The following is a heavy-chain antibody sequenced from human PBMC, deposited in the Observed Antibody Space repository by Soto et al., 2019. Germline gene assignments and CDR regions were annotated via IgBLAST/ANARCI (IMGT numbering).Heavy chain of an antibody. D-gene: IGHD2-21*01. CDR3: TRDLNCGNPFDY. CDR2: IDPGSGKA. CDR1: GYTLTNYA. J-gene: IGHJ4*02. V-gene: IGHV1-3*01. Sequence: QVQFVQSGAEVKKPGASVRLSCKPSGYTLTNYAIQWVRQAAGQRLEWLGWIDPGSGKATYSQKMQDRIVLSRDNSASTIYMDLSSLTSEDTAVYFCTRDLNCGNPFDYWGQGALVTVSS.